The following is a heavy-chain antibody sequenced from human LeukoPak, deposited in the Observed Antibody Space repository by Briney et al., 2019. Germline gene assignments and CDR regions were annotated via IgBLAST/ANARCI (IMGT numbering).Heavy chain of an antibody. J-gene: IGHJ4*02. Sequence: GGPLRLSCAASGFTFSSYDMHWVRQAPGKGLEWVAGISYDGSNKYYADSVKGRFTISRDNSKNTLYLQMNSLRAEDTAVYYCASSYDSSGYYRFYFDYWGQGTLVTVSS. D-gene: IGHD3-22*01. CDR3: ASSYDSSGYYRFYFDY. CDR1: GFTFSSYD. V-gene: IGHV3-30-3*01. CDR2: ISYDGSNK.